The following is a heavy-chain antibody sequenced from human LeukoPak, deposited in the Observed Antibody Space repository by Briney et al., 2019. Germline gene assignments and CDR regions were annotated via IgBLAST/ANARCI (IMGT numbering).Heavy chain of an antibody. CDR3: ARVSSGGGQSTYFDY. CDR1: GFTFSSYA. CDR2: ISYDGSNK. J-gene: IGHJ4*02. V-gene: IGHV3-30*14. Sequence: GGSLRLSCVASGFTFSSYAMHWVRQAPGKGLEWVAVISYDGSNKYYADSVKGRFTISRENAKNSLYLQLNSLRAGDTAAYYCARVSSGGGQSTYFDYWGRGTLVTVSS. D-gene: IGHD1-26*01.